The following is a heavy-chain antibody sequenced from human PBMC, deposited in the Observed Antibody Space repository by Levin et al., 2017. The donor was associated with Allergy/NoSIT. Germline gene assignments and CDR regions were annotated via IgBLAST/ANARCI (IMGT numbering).Heavy chain of an antibody. J-gene: IGHJ4*02. Sequence: GGSLRLSCTASGFTFSSHAMHWVRQAPGKGLEWVALTSSDETDKKYADSVKGRFSISRDNSKNTVYLQMNSLRDEDTSVYYCARASGPGHYLIDYCGQGTLVTVSS. V-gene: IGHV3-30-3*01. CDR3: ARASGPGHYLIDY. CDR2: TSSDETDK. D-gene: IGHD3-10*01. CDR1: GFTFSSHA.